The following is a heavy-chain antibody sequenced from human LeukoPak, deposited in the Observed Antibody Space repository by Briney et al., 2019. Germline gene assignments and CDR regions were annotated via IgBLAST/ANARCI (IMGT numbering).Heavy chain of an antibody. V-gene: IGHV5-51*01. CDR1: GYSFTSYW. CDR3: ARSGRYYYDSSGYYYVYFDY. CDR2: IYPGDSGT. J-gene: IGHJ4*02. Sequence: GESLKISCKGSGYSFTSYWIGWVRQLPGKGLEWKGIIYPGDSGTRYSPSFQGQVTISADKSISTAYLQWSSLTASDTAMYYCARSGRYYYDSSGYYYVYFDYWGQGTLVTVSS. D-gene: IGHD3-22*01.